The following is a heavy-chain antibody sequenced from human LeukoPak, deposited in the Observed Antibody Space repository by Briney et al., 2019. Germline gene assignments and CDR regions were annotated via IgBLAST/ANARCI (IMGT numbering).Heavy chain of an antibody. D-gene: IGHD3-10*01. CDR2: INSDGSQV. V-gene: IGHV3-74*01. CDR3: SRDLPRTSGP. Sequence: GGSLRLSCAASGFSFSTSWMHWARQIPGKGLAWVSHINSDGSQVNYADAVMGRFTVSRDNANNMLYLQMNSLRPEDTAIYYCSRDLPRTSGPWGQGTLVTVSS. J-gene: IGHJ5*02. CDR1: GFSFSTSW.